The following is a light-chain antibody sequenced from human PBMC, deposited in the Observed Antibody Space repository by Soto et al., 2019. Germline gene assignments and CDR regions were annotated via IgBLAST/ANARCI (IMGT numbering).Light chain of an antibody. CDR2: DAS. CDR3: QQRSNWPRMYT. J-gene: IGKJ2*01. V-gene: IGKV3-11*01. CDR1: QSVSSY. Sequence: EIVLTQSPATLSFSPGERATLSFRASQSVSSYLAWYQQKPGQAPRLLIYDASNRATGIPARFSGSGSGTDFTLTISSLEPEDFAVYYCQQRSNWPRMYTFGQGTKLEIK.